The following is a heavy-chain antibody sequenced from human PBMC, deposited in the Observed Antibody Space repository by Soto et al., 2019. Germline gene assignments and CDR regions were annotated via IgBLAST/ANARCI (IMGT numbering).Heavy chain of an antibody. J-gene: IGHJ6*02. D-gene: IGHD2-21*01. CDR2: ISDSGGNT. CDR1: GFTFSSYA. CDR3: AKDPPIPTLTIPRFYYYVMDG. Sequence: EEHLLESGGGLVQPGGSLRLSCAASGFTFSSYAMSWVRQAPGKGLEWVSSISDSGGNTYYADSVKGRFTISRDNSKNKLYLQMNSLRAEDKAVYYCAKDPPIPTLTIPRFYYYVMDGWGQGTTVTVSS. V-gene: IGHV3-23*01.